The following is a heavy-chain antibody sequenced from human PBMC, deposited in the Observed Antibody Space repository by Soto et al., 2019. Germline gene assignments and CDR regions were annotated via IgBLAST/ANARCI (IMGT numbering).Heavy chain of an antibody. CDR3: TTDTLLPLTVTRQKYYYYYGMDV. J-gene: IGHJ6*02. Sequence: QVQLVQSGAEVKKPGSSVKVSCKASGGTFSSYAISWVRQAPGQGLEWMGGIIPIFGTANYAQKFQGRVTITADESTSTAYMELSSLRSEDTAVYYCTTDTLLPLTVTRQKYYYYYGMDVWGQGTTVTVSS. D-gene: IGHD4-17*01. CDR2: IIPIFGTA. CDR1: GGTFSSYA. V-gene: IGHV1-69*01.